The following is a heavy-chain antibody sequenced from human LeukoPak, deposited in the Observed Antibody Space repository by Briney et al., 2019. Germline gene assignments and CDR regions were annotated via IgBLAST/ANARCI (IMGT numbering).Heavy chain of an antibody. D-gene: IGHD2-21*01. CDR3: AKDRGGANPNNWFDP. CDR2: ISYDGSNK. CDR1: GFTFGDYA. V-gene: IGHV3-30*04. Sequence: GGSLRLSCTTSGFTFGDYAMSWFRQAPGKGLEWLAVISYDGSNKYYEDSVKGRFTISRDNSKNTLYLQMNSLRADDTAVYYCAKDRGGANPNNWFDPWGQGTLVTVSS. J-gene: IGHJ5*02.